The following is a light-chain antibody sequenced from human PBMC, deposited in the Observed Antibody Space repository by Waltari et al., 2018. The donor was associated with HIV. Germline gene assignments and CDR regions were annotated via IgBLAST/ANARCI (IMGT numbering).Light chain of an antibody. CDR2: GNT. V-gene: IGLV1-40*01. CDR1: SSNIGAGYD. J-gene: IGLJ1*01. CDR3: QSYDSGLSAYV. Sequence: QSVLTQPPSVSWAPGQRVTIPCTGTSSNIGAGYDVHWFQQLPGTAPKLLIYGNTNRPSGVPDRFSGSKSGTSASLAITGLQAEDEGDYYCQSYDSGLSAYVFGTGTKVTVL.